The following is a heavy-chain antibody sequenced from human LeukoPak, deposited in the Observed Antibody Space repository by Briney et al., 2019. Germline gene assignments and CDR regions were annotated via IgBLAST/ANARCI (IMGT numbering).Heavy chain of an antibody. V-gene: IGHV5-51*01. D-gene: IGHD3-16*01. CDR1: GYSFTNYW. CDR2: IYPGDSDT. J-gene: IGHJ5*02. Sequence: GESLKISCRGSGYSFTNYWIGWVRQLPGKGLEWMGIIYPGDSDTRCNPSFQGQVTLSADKSISTAYLQWSNLKASDTAMYYCARLLTSGSNIRDWFDPWGQGTLVTVSS. CDR3: ARLLTSGSNIRDWFDP.